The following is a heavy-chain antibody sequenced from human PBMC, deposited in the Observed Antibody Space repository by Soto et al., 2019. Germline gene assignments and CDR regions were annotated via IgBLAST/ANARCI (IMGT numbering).Heavy chain of an antibody. Sequence: GGSLRLSCAASGFTFSGSAVHWVRQASGKGLEWLGRIRTMANSYATAYAASVKGRFTISRDNSKNTLYLQMNSLRAEDTAVYYCAKDPTLLWFGELSAEDYGMDVWGQGTTVTVSS. CDR3: AKDPTLLWFGELSAEDYGMDV. D-gene: IGHD3-10*01. J-gene: IGHJ6*02. CDR1: GFTFSGSA. V-gene: IGHV3-73*01. CDR2: IRTMANSYAT.